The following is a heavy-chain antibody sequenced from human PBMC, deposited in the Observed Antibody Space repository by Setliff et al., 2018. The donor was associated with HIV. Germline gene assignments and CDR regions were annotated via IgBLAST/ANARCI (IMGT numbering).Heavy chain of an antibody. V-gene: IGHV4-61*09. Sequence: SETLSLTCTVSGGSISSGSYYWSWIRQPAGKGLGWIGHIYTSGSTNYNPSLKSRVTISVDTSKNQFSLKLSSVTAADTAVYYCARTDWARTSYYYYYGMNVWGQGTTVTV. D-gene: IGHD3-9*01. CDR3: ARTDWARTSYYYYYGMNV. CDR1: GGSISSGSYY. CDR2: IYTSGST. J-gene: IGHJ6*02.